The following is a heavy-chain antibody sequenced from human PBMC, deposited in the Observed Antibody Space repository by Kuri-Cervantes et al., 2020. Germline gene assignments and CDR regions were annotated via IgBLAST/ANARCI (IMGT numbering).Heavy chain of an antibody. V-gene: IGHV3-7*01. CDR2: IKQDGSEK. D-gene: IGHD3-3*01. CDR1: GFTFSSSS. Sequence: GGSLRLSCAASGFTFSSSSMNWVSQAPGKGLALVANIKQDGSEKYYVDSVKGRFTISRDNAKNSLYLQMNRLRAEDTAVYYCARKPQSPYRYDFWSVYYYDYDGMD. J-gene: IGHJ6*01. CDR3: ARKPQSPYRYDFWSVYYYDYDGMD.